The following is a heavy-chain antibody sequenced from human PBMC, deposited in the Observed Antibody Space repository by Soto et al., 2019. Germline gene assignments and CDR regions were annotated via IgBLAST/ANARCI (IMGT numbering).Heavy chain of an antibody. Sequence: EVQLLESGGGLVQPGGSLRLSCAASGFPLRNYAMIWVRQAPGKGLEWVSSISDSGVYTYYGDPVKGRFTISRDNSKNTLYLQMNSLRAEDTAVYYCATLLESSTWHWGQGTLVTVSS. D-gene: IGHD3-3*01. CDR3: ATLLESSTWH. V-gene: IGHV3-23*01. J-gene: IGHJ4*02. CDR2: ISDSGVYT. CDR1: GFPLRNYA.